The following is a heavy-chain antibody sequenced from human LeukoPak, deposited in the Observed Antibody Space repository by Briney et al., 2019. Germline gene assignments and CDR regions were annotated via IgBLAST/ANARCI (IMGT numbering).Heavy chain of an antibody. D-gene: IGHD2-21*02. CDR1: GYTLTELS. V-gene: IGHV1-24*01. CDR3: ATRAYCGGDCLEFDY. CDR2: FDPEDGET. Sequence: ASVTVSWKVSGYTLTELSMHWVRQAPGKGLEWMGGFDPEDGETIYAQKFQGRVTMTEDTSTDTAYMELSSLRSEDTAVYYCATRAYCGGDCLEFDYWGQGTLVTVSS. J-gene: IGHJ4*02.